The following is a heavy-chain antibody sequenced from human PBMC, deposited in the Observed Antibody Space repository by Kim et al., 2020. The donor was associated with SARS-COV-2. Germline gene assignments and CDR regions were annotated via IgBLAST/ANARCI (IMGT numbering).Heavy chain of an antibody. J-gene: IGHJ6*04. V-gene: IGHV3-33*06. CDR3: AKGQVGAEYYYDGMDV. CDR2: IWYDGSNK. D-gene: IGHD2-15*01. CDR1: GFTFSSYG. Sequence: GGSLRLSCAASGFTFSSYGMHWVRQAPGKGLEWVAVIWYDGSNKYYADSVKGRFTISRDNSKNTLYLQMNSLRAEDTAVYYCAKGQVGAEYYYDGMDVGGEGATVTLSS.